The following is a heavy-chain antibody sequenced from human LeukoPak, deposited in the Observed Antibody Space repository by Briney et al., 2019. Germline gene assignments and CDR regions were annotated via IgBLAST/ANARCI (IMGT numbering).Heavy chain of an antibody. CDR1: GFTFSSYG. J-gene: IGHJ1*01. CDR3: AKEGYGSGGSCYGSEYFQH. Sequence: GGSLRLSCAASGFTFSSYGMHWVRQAPGKGLEWVAVISYDGSNKYYADSVKGRFTISRDNSKNTLYLQMNSLRAEDTAVYYCAKEGYGSGGSCYGSEYFQHWGQGTLVTVSS. D-gene: IGHD2-15*01. CDR2: ISYDGSNK. V-gene: IGHV3-30*18.